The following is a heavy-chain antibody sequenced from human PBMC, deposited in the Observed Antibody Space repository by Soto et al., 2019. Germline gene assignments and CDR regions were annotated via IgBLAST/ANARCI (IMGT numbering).Heavy chain of an antibody. CDR1: GFTFDDYG. V-gene: IGHV3-20*01. Sequence: GGSLRLSCAASGFTFDDYGMSWVRQAPGKGLEWVSGINWNGGSTGYADSVKGRFTISRDNAKNSLYLQMNSLRAEDTALYHCARECSSTSCYADFAFDIWGQGTMVTVSS. CDR3: ARECSSTSCYADFAFDI. CDR2: INWNGGST. D-gene: IGHD2-2*01. J-gene: IGHJ3*02.